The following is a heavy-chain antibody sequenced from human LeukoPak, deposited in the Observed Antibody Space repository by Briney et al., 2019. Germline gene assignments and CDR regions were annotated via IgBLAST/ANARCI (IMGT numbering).Heavy chain of an antibody. D-gene: IGHD3-22*01. J-gene: IGHJ4*02. CDR2: IYYSGST. CDR3: ARYYDSSGYWGYYFDY. Sequence: PSETLSLTCTVSGGSISSGSYFWGWIRQPPGKGLEWIGYIYYSGSTYYNPSLKSRVTISVDTSKNQFSLKLSSVTAADTAVYYCARYYDSSGYWGYYFDYWGQGTLVTVSS. V-gene: IGHV4-30-4*08. CDR1: GGSISSGSYF.